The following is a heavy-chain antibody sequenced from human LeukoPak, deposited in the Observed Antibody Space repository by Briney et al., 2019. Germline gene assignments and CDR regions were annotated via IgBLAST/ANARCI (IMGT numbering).Heavy chain of an antibody. CDR3: AKDAEVTVFGVVLGHMDV. J-gene: IGHJ6*03. CDR2: IRDDGSNK. Sequence: GGSLRLSCAASGFTFSTYGMHWVRQAPGKGLEWVAFIRDDGSNKYYADSVKGRFTISRDNSKNTLYLQMNSLRPEDTAVYKCAKDAEVTVFGVVLGHMDVWGKGTTITVSS. V-gene: IGHV3-30*02. D-gene: IGHD3-3*01. CDR1: GFTFSTYG.